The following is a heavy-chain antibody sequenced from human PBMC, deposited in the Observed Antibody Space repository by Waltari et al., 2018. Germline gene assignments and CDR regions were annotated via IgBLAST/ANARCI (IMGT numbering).Heavy chain of an antibody. CDR1: GFTFSSYS. CDR3: ARARIVGATPRHWFDP. V-gene: IGHV3-21*01. Sequence: EVQLVESGGGLVKPGGSLRLSCAASGFTFSSYSMNWVRQAPGKGLEWVSSISSSSSYIYYADSVKGRFTISRDNAKNSLYLQMNSLRAEDTAVYYCARARIVGATPRHWFDPWGQGTLVTVSS. D-gene: IGHD1-26*01. CDR2: ISSSSSYI. J-gene: IGHJ5*02.